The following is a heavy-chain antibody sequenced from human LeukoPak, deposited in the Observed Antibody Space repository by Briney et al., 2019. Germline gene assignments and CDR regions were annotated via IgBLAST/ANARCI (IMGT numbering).Heavy chain of an antibody. CDR1: GFTFSDYY. V-gene: IGHV3-11*06. J-gene: IGHJ6*02. CDR2: MSSSTGYT. CDR3: ARVGQDYYYGMDV. Sequence: PGGSLRLSCAASGFTFSDYYMSWIRQAPGKGLEWISYMSSSTGYTNYADSVKGRFTISRDNAKNSLFLYMSNLRDEDTAVYYCARVGQDYYYGMDVWGQGTTVTVS.